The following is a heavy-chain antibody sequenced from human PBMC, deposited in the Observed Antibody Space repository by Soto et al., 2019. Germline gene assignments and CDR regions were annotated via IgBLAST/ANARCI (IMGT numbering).Heavy chain of an antibody. Sequence: SGGSLRLSCAASVFTFSNYGMHWVRQSPGKGLEWVAVIWYDGSTEYYADSVKGRFTISRDNYKNTLYLQMNSLRAEDTAVYYRAREGVEDAIQVGYLQQWGQGT. CDR2: IWYDGSTE. CDR1: VFTFSNYG. J-gene: IGHJ1*01. D-gene: IGHD2-8*01. CDR3: AREGVEDAIQVGYLQQ. V-gene: IGHV3-33*01.